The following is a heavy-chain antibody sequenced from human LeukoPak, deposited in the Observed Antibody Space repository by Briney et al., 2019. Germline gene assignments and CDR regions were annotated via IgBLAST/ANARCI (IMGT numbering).Heavy chain of an antibody. Sequence: PGRSLRLSCAASGFTFSSYAMHWVRPAPGKGLEWVAVISYDGSNKYYADSVKGRFTISRDNSKNTLYLQMNSLRAEDTAVYYCARVAPHSGNYYGALDYWGQGTLVTVSS. CDR3: ARVAPHSGNYYGALDY. CDR1: GFTFSSYA. V-gene: IGHV3-30-3*01. D-gene: IGHD1-26*01. CDR2: ISYDGSNK. J-gene: IGHJ4*02.